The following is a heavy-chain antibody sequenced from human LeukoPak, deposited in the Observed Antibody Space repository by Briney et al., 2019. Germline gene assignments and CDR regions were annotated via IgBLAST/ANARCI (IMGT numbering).Heavy chain of an antibody. CDR2: IHSDGLA. CDR1: GDSLSSGNYF. CDR3: ARDRQLGWFGP. J-gene: IGHJ5*02. D-gene: IGHD3-16*01. V-gene: IGHV4-61*02. Sequence: SETLSLTCTVSGDSLSSGNYFWAWIRQSAGKGLEWIGRIHSDGLANYNPSLRSRVTISADTSNNQFSLKVKSVTAADTATYYCARDRQLGWFGPWGQGILVTVSS.